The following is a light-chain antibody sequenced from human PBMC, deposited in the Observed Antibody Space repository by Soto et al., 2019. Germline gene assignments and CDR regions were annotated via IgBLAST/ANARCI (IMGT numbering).Light chain of an antibody. CDR2: SVS. Sequence: QSVLTQPASVSGSHRQSITISCSGTSSDIGTYDHVAWFQQFPGKTPKLVIYSVSDRPSGVSYRFSGSKSGNTASLTISGLQADDEADYYCISYTVSRSYVFGTGTKVTVL. CDR1: SSDIGTYDH. J-gene: IGLJ1*01. V-gene: IGLV2-14*01. CDR3: ISYTVSRSYV.